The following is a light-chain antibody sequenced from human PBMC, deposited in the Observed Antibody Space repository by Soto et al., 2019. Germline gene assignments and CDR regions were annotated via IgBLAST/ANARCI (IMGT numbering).Light chain of an antibody. CDR1: QTVSSSH. Sequence: EVVLTQSPDTLSLSPGERATLSCRASQTVSSSHLGWYQQKPGQAPRLLIYGTSNRATGIPERFSGSGSGTDFTLTISRLEPEDFAVYYCQQYGSSVTFGQGPKVQIK. CDR2: GTS. V-gene: IGKV3-20*01. CDR3: QQYGSSVT. J-gene: IGKJ1*01.